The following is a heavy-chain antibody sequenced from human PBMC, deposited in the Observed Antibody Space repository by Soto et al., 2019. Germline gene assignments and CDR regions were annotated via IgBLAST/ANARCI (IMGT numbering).Heavy chain of an antibody. D-gene: IGHD5-12*01. Sequence: SGTPFPTFPVHWGSFRGYYWGWVPPPPGMGLEWIGEINHSGSTNYNPSLKSRVTISVDSSKNQFSLKLSSVTAADTAVYYCARVDEAATIDFDYWGQGTLVTVSS. CDR3: ARVDEAATIDFDY. V-gene: IGHV4-34*01. CDR1: WGSFRGYY. CDR2: INHSGST. J-gene: IGHJ4*02.